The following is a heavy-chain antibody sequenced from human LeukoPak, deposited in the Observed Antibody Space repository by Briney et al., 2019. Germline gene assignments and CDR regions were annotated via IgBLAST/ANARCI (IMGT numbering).Heavy chain of an antibody. CDR3: ASPYSGSYLSAFDI. J-gene: IGHJ3*02. V-gene: IGHV4-34*01. CDR1: GGSFSGYC. Sequence: SETLSLTCAVYGGSFSGYCWSWIRQPPGKGLEWIGEINHSGSTNYNPSLKSRVTISVDTSKNQSSLKLSSVTAADTAVYYCASPYSGSYLSAFDIWGQGTMVTVSS. CDR2: INHSGST. D-gene: IGHD1-26*01.